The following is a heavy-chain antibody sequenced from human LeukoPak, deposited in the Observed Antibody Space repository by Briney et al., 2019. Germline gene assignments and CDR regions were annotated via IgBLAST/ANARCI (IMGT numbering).Heavy chain of an antibody. D-gene: IGHD3-3*01. V-gene: IGHV4-59*01. CDR3: ARDRLGVVINDY. CDR1: GGSISTYY. J-gene: IGHJ4*02. CDR2: IYYSGST. Sequence: SETLSPTCTVSGGSISTYYWSWIRQSPGKGLEWIGYIYYSGSTNYNPSLKGRVTISVETSKNQFSLKLNSVTAADTAVYYCARDRLGVVINDYWGQGTLVTVSS.